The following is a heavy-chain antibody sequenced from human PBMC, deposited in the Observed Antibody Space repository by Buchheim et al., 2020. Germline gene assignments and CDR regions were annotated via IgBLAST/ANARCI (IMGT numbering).Heavy chain of an antibody. Sequence: EVQLVESGGGLVQPGGSLRLSCAASGFTFSSYSMNWVRQAPGKGLEWVSYISSSSSTIYYADSVKGRFTISRDNAKNSLYLQMNSLRDEDTAVYYCARGPALQWLSLFYYFDYWGQGTL. CDR1: GFTFSSYS. D-gene: IGHD3-22*01. CDR2: ISSSSSTI. J-gene: IGHJ4*02. CDR3: ARGPALQWLSLFYYFDY. V-gene: IGHV3-48*02.